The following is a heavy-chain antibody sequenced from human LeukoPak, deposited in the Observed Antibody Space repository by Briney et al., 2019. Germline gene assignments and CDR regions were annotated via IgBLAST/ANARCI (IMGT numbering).Heavy chain of an antibody. CDR2: IYNGVNT. J-gene: IGHJ5*02. Sequence: SETLSLTCAVYGGSFSGYYWSWIRQPPGKGVEWIAHIYNGVNTNYNPSLKSRVTISVDTSKNQFSLRLNSVTAADTAVYYCARSRAFNSGAFDPWGQGSLVTVSS. CDR1: GGSFSGYY. V-gene: IGHV4-59*01. D-gene: IGHD1-26*01. CDR3: ARSRAFNSGAFDP.